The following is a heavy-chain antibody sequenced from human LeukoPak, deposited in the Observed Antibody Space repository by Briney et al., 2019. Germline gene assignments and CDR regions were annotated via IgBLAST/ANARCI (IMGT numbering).Heavy chain of an antibody. CDR3: ARSFRIAVAGTAVYGMDV. D-gene: IGHD6-19*01. CDR2: ISSSSSTI. CDR1: GFTFDYIA. V-gene: IGHV3-48*04. Sequence: GGSLRLSCAASGFTFDYIAMNWVRQAPGKGLEWVSYISSSSSTIYYADSVKGRFTISRDNAKNSLYLQMNSLRAEDTAVYYCARSFRIAVAGTAVYGMDVWGQGTTVTVSS. J-gene: IGHJ6*02.